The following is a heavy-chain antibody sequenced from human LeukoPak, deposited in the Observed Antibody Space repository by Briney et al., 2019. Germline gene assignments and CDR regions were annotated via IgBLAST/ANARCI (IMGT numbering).Heavy chain of an antibody. D-gene: IGHD6-13*01. V-gene: IGHV1-2*04. Sequence: ASVKVSCKASGYTFTGYYMHWVRQAPGQGLEWMGWINPNSGGTNYAQKFQGWVTMTRDTSISTAYMELSRLRSDDTAVYYCARVDHHSSSFGRPFDYWGQGTLVTVSS. CDR2: INPNSGGT. J-gene: IGHJ4*02. CDR3: ARVDHHSSSFGRPFDY. CDR1: GYTFTGYY.